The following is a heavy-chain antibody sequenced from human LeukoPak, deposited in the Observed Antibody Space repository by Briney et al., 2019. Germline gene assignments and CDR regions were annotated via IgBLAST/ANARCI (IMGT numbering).Heavy chain of an antibody. Sequence: ASVKVSCKASGYTFTSYGISWVRQAPGQGLEWMGWISAYNGNTNYAQKFQGRVTIIADKSTSTAYMELRSLRSDDTAVYYCARDSWGYCSSTSCASLDYWGQGTLVTVSS. CDR1: GYTFTSYG. V-gene: IGHV1-18*01. CDR2: ISAYNGNT. CDR3: ARDSWGYCSSTSCASLDY. J-gene: IGHJ4*02. D-gene: IGHD2-2*01.